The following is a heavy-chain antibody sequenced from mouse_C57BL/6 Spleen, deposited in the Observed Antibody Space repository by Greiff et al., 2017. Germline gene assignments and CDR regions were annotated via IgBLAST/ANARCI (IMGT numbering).Heavy chain of an antibody. CDR2: ISSGGSYT. J-gene: IGHJ2*01. Sequence: EVQRVESGGDLVKPGGSLKLSCAASGFTFSSYGMSWVRQTPEKRLEWVATISSGGSYTYYPDNVKGRFTSARDNAKNTLYLQMSSLKAEATAMYYSARHYCDDGYYCDYWGQGTTRTVSS. CDR1: GFTFSSYG. D-gene: IGHD2-12*01. CDR3: ARHYCDDGYYCDY. V-gene: IGHV5-6*01.